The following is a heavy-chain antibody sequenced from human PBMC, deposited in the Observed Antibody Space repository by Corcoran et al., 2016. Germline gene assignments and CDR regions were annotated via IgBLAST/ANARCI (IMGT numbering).Heavy chain of an antibody. V-gene: IGHV3-30*18. CDR2: ISYDGSNK. CDR1: GFTFSSYG. J-gene: IGHJ1*01. Sequence: QVQLVESGGGVVQPGRSLRLSCAASGFTFSSYGMHWVRQAPGKGLEWVAVISYDGSNKYYADSVKGRFTISRDNSKNTLYMQMKSLRVEDTAVYYCAKDGYYYGSGSDYNGLRSPSKPPYFQHWGQGTLVTVSS. D-gene: IGHD3-10*01. CDR3: AKDGYYYGSGSDYNGLRSPSKPPYFQH.